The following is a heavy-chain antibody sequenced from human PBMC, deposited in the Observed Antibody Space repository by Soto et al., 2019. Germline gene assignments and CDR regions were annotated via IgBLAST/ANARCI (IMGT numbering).Heavy chain of an antibody. D-gene: IGHD3-10*01. J-gene: IGHJ4*02. CDR3: ARDTLHVWFAVDY. CDR2: ISAYNGNT. CDR1: GYSFTTYG. V-gene: IGHV1-18*01. Sequence: QVQLVQSGVEVKPPGASVKVSCRASGYSFTTYGISWVRQAPGQGLEWMGWISAYNGNTNYAQKFHDRVTMTTHTATSTAYLEQRSLRAYDTAVYYCARDTLHVWFAVDYWGQGTQVTVSS.